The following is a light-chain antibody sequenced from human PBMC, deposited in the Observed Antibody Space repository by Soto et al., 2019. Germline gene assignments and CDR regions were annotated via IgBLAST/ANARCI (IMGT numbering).Light chain of an antibody. CDR1: SSDVGGYNY. Sequence: QCVLTQPASVSGSAGQGITISCTGTSSDVGGYNYVSWYQQLPGKAPKFMIYDVSNRPSGVSNRFSGSKSGNTASLTISGLQGEDEADYYCCSYTTSNTRQIVFGTGTKVTVL. J-gene: IGLJ1*01. CDR2: DVS. CDR3: CSYTTSNTRQIV. V-gene: IGLV2-14*01.